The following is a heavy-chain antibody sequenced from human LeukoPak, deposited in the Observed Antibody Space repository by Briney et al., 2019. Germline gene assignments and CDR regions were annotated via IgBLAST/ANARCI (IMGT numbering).Heavy chain of an antibody. CDR1: GFTVSSNY. CDR2: IYNSGTT. Sequence: GGSLRLSCAASGFTVSSNYMSWVRQAPGKGLEWVSVIYNSGTTYYADSVKGRFTISRDSSKNTLYLQMNSLRAGDTAVYYCARDPEWELLEGYFDYWGQGTLVTVSS. CDR3: ARDPEWELLEGYFDY. V-gene: IGHV3-66*03. D-gene: IGHD1-26*01. J-gene: IGHJ4*02.